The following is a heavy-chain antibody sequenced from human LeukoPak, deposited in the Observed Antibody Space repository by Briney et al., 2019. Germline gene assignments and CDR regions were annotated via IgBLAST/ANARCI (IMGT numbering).Heavy chain of an antibody. CDR3: ARGPVSDPCWFDP. Sequence: SETLSLTCNVSGGSISSGGYYWSWIRQHPGKGLEWIGYIYYSGSTYYNPSLKSRVTISVDTSKNQFSLKLSSVTAADTAVYYCARGPVSDPCWFDPWGQGTLVTVSS. CDR1: GGSISSGGYY. D-gene: IGHD3-16*02. CDR2: IYYSGST. V-gene: IGHV4-31*03. J-gene: IGHJ5*02.